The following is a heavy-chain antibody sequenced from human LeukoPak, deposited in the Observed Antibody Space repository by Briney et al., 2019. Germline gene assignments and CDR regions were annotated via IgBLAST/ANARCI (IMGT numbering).Heavy chain of an antibody. D-gene: IGHD3-3*01. CDR3: ARHQYYDFWSGLNWFDP. CDR1: GGSISSSSYY. Sequence: SETLSLTCTVSGGSISSSSYYWGWIRQPPGKGLEWIGSIYYSGSTYYNPSLKSRVTMSVDTSKNQFSLKLSSVTAADTAVYYCARHQYYDFWSGLNWFDPWGQGTLVTVSS. J-gene: IGHJ5*02. CDR2: IYYSGST. V-gene: IGHV4-39*01.